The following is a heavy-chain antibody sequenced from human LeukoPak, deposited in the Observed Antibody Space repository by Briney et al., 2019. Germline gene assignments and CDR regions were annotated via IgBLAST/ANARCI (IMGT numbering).Heavy chain of an antibody. CDR1: GGSVSSGSYY. D-gene: IGHD6-13*01. J-gene: IGHJ5*02. CDR2: IYYSGST. Sequence: SETLSLTCTVSGGSVSSGSYYWSWIRQPPGKGLEWIGYIYYSGSTNYNPSLKSRVTISVDTSKNQFSLKLSSVTAADTAVYYCAREAGEQQLVYSPNWFDPWGQGTLVTVSS. CDR3: AREAGEQQLVYSPNWFDP. V-gene: IGHV4-61*01.